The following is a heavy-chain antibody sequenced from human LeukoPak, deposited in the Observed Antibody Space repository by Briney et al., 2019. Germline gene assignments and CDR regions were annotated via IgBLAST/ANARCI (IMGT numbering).Heavy chain of an antibody. CDR2: IKEDGSAT. CDR3: ARDSPGYLAYDS. Sequence: GGSLRLSCAASGFXFSTYWMTWVRQAPGKGQEWVAGIKEDGSATYYVDSVKGRFTISRDNAKKSLYLQMNSLRAEDTAVYYCARDSPGYLAYDSWGQGTLVTVSS. V-gene: IGHV3-7*04. CDR1: GFXFSTYW. J-gene: IGHJ4*02. D-gene: IGHD1-1*01.